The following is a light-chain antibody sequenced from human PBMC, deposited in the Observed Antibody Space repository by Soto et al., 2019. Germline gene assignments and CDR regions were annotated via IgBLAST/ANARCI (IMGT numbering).Light chain of an antibody. CDR3: SSYKTSSTRV. CDR1: SSDVGGYNY. J-gene: IGLJ1*01. V-gene: IGLV2-14*01. CDR2: DVS. Sequence: QSVLTQPASVSGSPGQSITISCTGTSSDVGGYNYVSWYQQHPGKAPKLMIYDVSNRPSGVSYRFSGSKSGNTASLTISGLQAEDEADYYCSSYKTSSTRVFGTGTQVTVL.